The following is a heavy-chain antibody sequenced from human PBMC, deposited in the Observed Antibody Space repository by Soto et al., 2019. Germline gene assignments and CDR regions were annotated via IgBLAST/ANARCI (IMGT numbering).Heavy chain of an antibody. CDR3: AKEAAAGTGAFDI. Sequence: GGSLRLSCAASGFTFDDYAMHWVRQAPGKGLEWVSGIYWNSGSISYADSVKGRFTISRDNAKNSLYLQMNSLRAEDTALYYCAKEAAAGTGAFDIWGQGTMVTVSS. CDR1: GFTFDDYA. D-gene: IGHD6-13*01. V-gene: IGHV3-9*01. CDR2: IYWNSGSI. J-gene: IGHJ3*02.